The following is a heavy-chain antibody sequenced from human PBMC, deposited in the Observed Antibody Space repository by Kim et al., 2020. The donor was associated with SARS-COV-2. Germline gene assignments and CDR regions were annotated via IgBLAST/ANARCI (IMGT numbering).Heavy chain of an antibody. V-gene: IGHV3-7*01. D-gene: IGHD3-10*01. J-gene: IGHJ6*02. Sequence: YYVDSVKRRFNISRDNAKNSLYLLMNSLRVEDSGIYFCTTVIRGDYMDLWGQGTTVTVSS. CDR3: TTVIRGDYMDL.